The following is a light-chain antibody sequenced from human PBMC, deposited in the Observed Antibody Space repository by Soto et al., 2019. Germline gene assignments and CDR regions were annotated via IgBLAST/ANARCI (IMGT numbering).Light chain of an antibody. CDR1: SSDVGGYNY. Sequence: SVLTQPASVSGSPGQSITISCTGTSSDVGGYNYVSWYQQHPGKAPKLMIYDVSNRPSGVSSRFSGSKSGNTASLTISGLQAEDEADYYCSSYTSSSTLVFGTGTKVTVL. J-gene: IGLJ1*01. V-gene: IGLV2-14*01. CDR3: SSYTSSSTLV. CDR2: DVS.